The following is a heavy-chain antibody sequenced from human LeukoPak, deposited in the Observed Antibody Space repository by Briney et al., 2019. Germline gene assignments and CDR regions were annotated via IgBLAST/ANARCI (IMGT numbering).Heavy chain of an antibody. CDR2: IKSKTDGGTT. V-gene: IGHV3-15*01. D-gene: IGHD1-7*01. J-gene: IGHJ4*02. Sequence: PGGSLRLSCAASGFTFSNAWMSWVRQAPGKGLEWVGRIKSKTDGGTTDYAAPVKGRFTISRDDSKNTLYLQMNSLKTEDTAVHYCTTDVTGTTFCSACWGQGTLVTVSS. CDR1: GFTFSNAW. CDR3: TTDVTGTTFCSAC.